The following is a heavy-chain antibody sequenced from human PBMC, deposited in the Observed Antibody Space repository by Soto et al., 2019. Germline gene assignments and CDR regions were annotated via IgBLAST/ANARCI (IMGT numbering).Heavy chain of an antibody. J-gene: IGHJ4*02. CDR2: INTDGSRT. CDR1: GFTFRSYW. Sequence: GGSLRLSCAASGFTFRSYWMHWVRQAPGKGLVWVSRINTDGSRTTYADSVKGRFTISRDNAKNTLYLQMNSLRAEDTAVYYCARARVYCSGTSCYSENDFDYWGQGTLVTVSS. D-gene: IGHD2-2*02. V-gene: IGHV3-74*01. CDR3: ARARVYCSGTSCYSENDFDY.